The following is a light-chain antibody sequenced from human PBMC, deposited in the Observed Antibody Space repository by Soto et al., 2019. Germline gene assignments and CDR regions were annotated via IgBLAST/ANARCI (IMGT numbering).Light chain of an antibody. CDR2: EVS. CDR3: SSYTSSSPPPV. Sequence: QSVLTQPASVSGSPGQSITISCTGTSSDVGGYNYVSWYQQHPGKAPKLMIYEVSNRPSGVSNRFSGSKSGNTASLTISGLQAEDEADYYCSSYTSSSPPPVFGGGTKLTVL. V-gene: IGLV2-14*01. CDR1: SSDVGGYNY. J-gene: IGLJ2*01.